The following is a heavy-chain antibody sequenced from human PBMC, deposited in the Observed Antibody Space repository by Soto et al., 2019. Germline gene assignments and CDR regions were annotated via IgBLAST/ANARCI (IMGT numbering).Heavy chain of an antibody. D-gene: IGHD2-21*02. V-gene: IGHV4-59*01. Sequence: SETLSLTCTVSGGSISSYYWSWSLQPPGKGLEWIGYMYNTGSTTYNPSLKSRVTISVDTSKNQFSLKLNSVTAADTAVYYCARDLWGYCGADCYPLDVWGQGTTVTVS. CDR1: GGSISSYY. CDR3: ARDLWGYCGADCYPLDV. J-gene: IGHJ6*02. CDR2: MYNTGST.